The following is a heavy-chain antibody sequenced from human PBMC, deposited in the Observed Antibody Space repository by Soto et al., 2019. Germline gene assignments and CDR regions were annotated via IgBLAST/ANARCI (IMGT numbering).Heavy chain of an antibody. CDR2: TSGSGGST. D-gene: IGHD3-22*01. CDR3: ATRSPITMIVVASRLEVDY. Sequence: GRSLRLSCAVSGFTFTSYAMSWVRQGPGKGLEWVSATSGSGGSTYYADSVKGRFTISRDNSKNTLYLQMNSLRAEDTAVYYCATRSPITMIVVASRLEVDYWGQGTLVTSPQ. V-gene: IGHV3-23*01. J-gene: IGHJ4*02. CDR1: GFTFTSYA.